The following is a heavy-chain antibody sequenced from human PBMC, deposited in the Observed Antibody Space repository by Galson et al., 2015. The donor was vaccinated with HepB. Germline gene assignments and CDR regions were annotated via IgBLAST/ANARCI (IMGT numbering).Heavy chain of an antibody. J-gene: IGHJ4*02. CDR1: GFTLSNYR. V-gene: IGHV3-7*01. CDR2: LKKDGSEA. D-gene: IGHD1-7*01. CDR3: AILSGGNWYFYGWHYFDN. Sequence: SLRLSCATSGFTLSNYRMTWVRQAPGKGLEWMANLKKDGSEANYVDSVKGRFTISRDNSKNSVLLHLNGLRVEDTAVYFCAILSGGNWYFYGWHYFDNWGQGTLVGVSS.